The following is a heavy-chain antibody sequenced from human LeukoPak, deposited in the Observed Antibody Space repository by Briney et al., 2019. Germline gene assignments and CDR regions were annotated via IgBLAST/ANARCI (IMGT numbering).Heavy chain of an antibody. V-gene: IGHV1-24*01. D-gene: IGHD3-3*01. CDR1: GYTLTELT. CDR2: FDPEDGET. Sequence: ASVKVSCKVFGYTLTELTMHWVRQAPGKGLEWMGGFDPEDGETIYAQKFQGRVTMTEDTSTNTAYMELSSLRSEDSAVYYCATDGVAVIWSRREIVAYALDIWGQGTMVTVSS. CDR3: ATDGVAVIWSRREIVAYALDI. J-gene: IGHJ3*02.